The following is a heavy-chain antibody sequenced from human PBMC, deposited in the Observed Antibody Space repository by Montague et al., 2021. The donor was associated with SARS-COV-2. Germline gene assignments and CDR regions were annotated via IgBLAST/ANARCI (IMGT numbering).Heavy chain of an antibody. Sequence: SETLSLTCTVSGGSFSSYYWSWIRQPPGKGLEWIGHIYYSGSTNYNPSLKSRVTISVDTSKNQFSLKLSSVTAADTAVYYCARGAGRGSGYVTYYDYYYGMDVWGQGNTVTVSS. D-gene: IGHD5-12*01. CDR3: ARGAGRGSGYVTYYDYYYGMDV. CDR2: IYYSGST. J-gene: IGHJ6*02. CDR1: GGSFSSYY. V-gene: IGHV4-59*01.